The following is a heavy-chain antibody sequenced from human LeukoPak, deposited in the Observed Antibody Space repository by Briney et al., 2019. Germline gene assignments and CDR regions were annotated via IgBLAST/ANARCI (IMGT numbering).Heavy chain of an antibody. J-gene: IGHJ6*03. CDR2: ISGSGGST. CDR3: AKELNPSITFYMDV. CDR1: GFTFSSYA. Sequence: GGSLRLSCAASGFTFSSYAVSWVRQAPGKGLEWVSAISGSGGSTYYADSVKGRFTISRDNSKSTLYLQMNSLRAEDTAVYYCAKELNPSITFYMDVWGKGPRSPPP. D-gene: IGHD3-10*01. V-gene: IGHV3-23*01.